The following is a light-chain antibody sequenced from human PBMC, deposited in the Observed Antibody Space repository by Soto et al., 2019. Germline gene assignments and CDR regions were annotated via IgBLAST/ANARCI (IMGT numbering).Light chain of an antibody. CDR2: WAS. V-gene: IGKV4-1*01. Sequence: DIVMTQSPDSLAVSLGERATINCKSSQSVLHSSNNKNYLAWYQQKPGQPPKLLISWASTRESGVPDRFSASGSGTDFTLTISSLQAEDVAVYYCQQYYTFPPTFGQGTKVELK. CDR1: QSVLHSSNNKNY. J-gene: IGKJ1*01. CDR3: QQYYTFPPT.